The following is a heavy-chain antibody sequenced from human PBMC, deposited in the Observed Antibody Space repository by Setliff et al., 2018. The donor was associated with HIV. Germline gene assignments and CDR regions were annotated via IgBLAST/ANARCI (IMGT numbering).Heavy chain of an antibody. CDR2: IYTSGST. CDR1: GGSFSSYY. V-gene: IGHV4-59*10. D-gene: IGHD3-22*01. J-gene: IGHJ3*02. CDR3: ARAPFYSGYDSHDSSGYYLDAFDI. Sequence: PSETLSLTCAVYGGSFSSYYWSWIRQPAGKGLEWIGRIYTSGSTNYNPSLKSRVTISVDTSKKQFSLKVNSVTAADTAVYYCARAPFYSGYDSHDSSGYYLDAFDIWGPGTMVTVSS.